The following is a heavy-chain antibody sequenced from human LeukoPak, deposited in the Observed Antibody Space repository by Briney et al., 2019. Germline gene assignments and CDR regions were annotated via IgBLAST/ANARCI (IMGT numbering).Heavy chain of an antibody. J-gene: IGHJ4*02. CDR2: INSDSGDT. D-gene: IGHD2-8*01. V-gene: IGHV1-2*02. CDR3: ARGFCTSGLCYTLDY. CDR1: GYTFTGYF. Sequence: PSVKVSCKASGYTFTGYFIHWVRQAPGQGLEWMGWINSDSGDTNYAQRFQGRVTMTRDTSISTAYMELSRLRSDDTAVYYCARGFCTSGLCYTLDYWGQGSLVTVSS.